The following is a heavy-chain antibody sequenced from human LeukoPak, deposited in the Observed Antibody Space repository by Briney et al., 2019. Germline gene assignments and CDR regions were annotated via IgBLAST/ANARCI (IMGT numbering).Heavy chain of an antibody. V-gene: IGHV3-23*01. CDR3: AKNVERGAYCSGGSCYPYYYYYMDV. D-gene: IGHD2-15*01. J-gene: IGHJ6*03. Sequence: GGSLRLSCAASGFAFSSYAMSWVRQAPGKGLEWVSGFSVSGGTTYYADSVKGRFTISRDNSKNTLYLQIDSLRAEDTAVYYCAKNVERGAYCSGGSCYPYYYYYMDVWGKGTTVTISS. CDR2: FSVSGGTT. CDR1: GFAFSSYA.